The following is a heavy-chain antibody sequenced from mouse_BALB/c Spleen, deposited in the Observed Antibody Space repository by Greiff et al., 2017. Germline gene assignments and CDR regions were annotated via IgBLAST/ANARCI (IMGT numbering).Heavy chain of an antibody. Sequence: EVKLQESGPGLVKPSQSLSLTCSVTGYSITSGYYWNWIRQFPGNKLEWMGYISYDGSNNYNPSLKNRISITRDTSKNQFFLKLNSVTTEDTATYYCARTARVYYAMDYWGQGTSVTVSS. CDR1: GYSITSGYY. CDR2: ISYDGSN. D-gene: IGHD3-2*01. J-gene: IGHJ4*01. V-gene: IGHV3-6*02. CDR3: ARTARVYYAMDY.